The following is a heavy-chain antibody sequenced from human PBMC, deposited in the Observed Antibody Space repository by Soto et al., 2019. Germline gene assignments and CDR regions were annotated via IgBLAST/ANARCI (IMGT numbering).Heavy chain of an antibody. V-gene: IGHV3-48*01. J-gene: IGHJ4*02. Sequence: PGGSLRLSCAASGFTFSSYSMNWVRQAPGKGLEWVSYISSSSSTIYYADSVKGRFTISRDNAKNSLYLQMNSLRAEDTAVYYCAKDVDDSSGYYYVGLYYFDYWGQGTLVTVSS. CDR3: AKDVDDSSGYYYVGLYYFDY. D-gene: IGHD3-22*01. CDR2: ISSSSSTI. CDR1: GFTFSSYS.